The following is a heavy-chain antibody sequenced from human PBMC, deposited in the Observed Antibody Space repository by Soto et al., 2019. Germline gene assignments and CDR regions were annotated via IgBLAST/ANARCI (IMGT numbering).Heavy chain of an antibody. D-gene: IGHD4-17*01. J-gene: IGHJ4*02. CDR3: ARDQGADYGGTYFDS. V-gene: IGHV1-69*15. CDR1: GGTFIIYG. Sequence: QVQLAQSGAEVKKPGSSVRVSCKASGGTFIIYGISWVRHAPGQGLEWMARIIPIFDTSNYAQKLHDRLIITADESTNIAYMELSSLRSEDTAVYSCARDQGADYGGTYFDSWGQGTLVTVSS. CDR2: IIPIFDTS.